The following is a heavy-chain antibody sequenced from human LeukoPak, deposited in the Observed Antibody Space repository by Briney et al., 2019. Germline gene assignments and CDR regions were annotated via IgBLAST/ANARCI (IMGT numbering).Heavy chain of an antibody. V-gene: IGHV4-59*01. J-gene: IGHJ3*02. Sequence: SETLSLTCTVSGGSISSYYWSWIRQPPGKGLEWIGYIYYSGSTNYNPSLKSRVTISVDTSKNQFSLKLSSVTAADTAVYCCASGGYCSSTSCYKYAFDIWGQGTMVTVSS. CDR1: GGSISSYY. D-gene: IGHD2-2*02. CDR2: IYYSGST. CDR3: ASGGYCSSTSCYKYAFDI.